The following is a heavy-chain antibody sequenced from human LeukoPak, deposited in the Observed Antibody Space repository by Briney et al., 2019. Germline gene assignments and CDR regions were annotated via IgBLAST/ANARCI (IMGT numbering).Heavy chain of an antibody. D-gene: IGHD3-16*01. CDR3: ARGTPGGSYYYYMDV. J-gene: IGHJ6*03. CDR1: GYTFTGYY. CDR2: INPNSGGT. Sequence: ASVKVSCKASGYTFTGYYMHWVRQAPGQGLEWMGWINPNSGGTNYAQKFQGRVTMTRDTSISTAYMELSRLRSDDTAVYYCARGTPGGSYYYYMDVWGKGTTVTVSS. V-gene: IGHV1-2*02.